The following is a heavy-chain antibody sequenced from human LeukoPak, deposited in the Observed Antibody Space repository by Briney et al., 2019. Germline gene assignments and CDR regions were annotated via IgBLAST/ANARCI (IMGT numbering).Heavy chain of an antibody. CDR1: GFTVSSNY. V-gene: IGHV3-53*01. CDR2: IYSGGST. CDR3: AKDQGITMIVVSFAFDI. Sequence: GGSLRLSCAASGFTVSSNYMSWVRQAPGKGLEWVSIIYSGGSTYYADSVKGRFTISRDNSKNTLYLQMNGLRAEDTAVYYCAKDQGITMIVVSFAFDIWGQGTMVTVSS. D-gene: IGHD3-22*01. J-gene: IGHJ3*02.